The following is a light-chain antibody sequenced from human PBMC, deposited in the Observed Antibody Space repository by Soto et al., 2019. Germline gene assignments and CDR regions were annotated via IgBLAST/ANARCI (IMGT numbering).Light chain of an antibody. CDR2: DAS. Sequence: DIQMTQSPSTLSASVGDRVTITCRASQSISSWLAWYQQKPGKAPKLLIYDASSLESGVPSRCSGSGSGTEFTLTISSLQPDDFATYYYQQYNSYSPYTFGQGTKLEIK. V-gene: IGKV1-5*01. CDR3: QQYNSYSPYT. CDR1: QSISSW. J-gene: IGKJ2*01.